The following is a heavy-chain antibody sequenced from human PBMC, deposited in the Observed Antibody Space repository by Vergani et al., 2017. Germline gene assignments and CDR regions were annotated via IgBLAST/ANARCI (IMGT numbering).Heavy chain of an antibody. D-gene: IGHD3-10*01. CDR1: GFTFVEHG. Sequence: EVQLVESGGGLVQPGRSLRLSCAASGFTFVEHGMHWVRHAPGKGLEWVAGIHWNSDVVGYADSVKGRFTISRDNAKSSLYLEMNSLRAEDTAFYYCGKSIGCYFTMYDVDVWGQGTTVTVSS. CDR2: IHWNSDVV. J-gene: IGHJ6*02. V-gene: IGHV3-9*01. CDR3: GKSIGCYFTMYDVDV.